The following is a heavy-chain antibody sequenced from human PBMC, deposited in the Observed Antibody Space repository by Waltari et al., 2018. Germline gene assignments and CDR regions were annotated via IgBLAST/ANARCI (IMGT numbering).Heavy chain of an antibody. CDR3: AKGFEDLLPFDH. J-gene: IGHJ4*02. V-gene: IGHV3-23*04. D-gene: IGHD2-21*01. CDR2: SSDGGVYT. Sequence: EVQLVESGGDMVQPGRSLRLSCTGSGFTFRNYAINWVRQAPGKGLEWISASSDGGVYTYYADSVEGRFTISRDSSKNTIYLQMNSLRVEDTALYYCAKGFEDLLPFDHWGQGTQVTVSS. CDR1: GFTFRNYA.